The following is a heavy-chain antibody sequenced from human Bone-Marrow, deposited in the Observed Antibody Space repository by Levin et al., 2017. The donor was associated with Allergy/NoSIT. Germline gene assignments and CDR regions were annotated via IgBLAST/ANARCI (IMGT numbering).Heavy chain of an antibody. J-gene: IGHJ3*02. CDR3: AKGRIVGAITAAFDI. D-gene: IGHD1-26*01. CDR1: GFTFSSYA. V-gene: IGHV3-23*01. Sequence: GGSLRLSCAASGFTFSSYAMTWVRQAPGKGLECVSAISGSGGNTYYADSVKGRFTISRDNSKNTMYLQMNSLRAEDTAVYYCAKGRIVGAITAAFDIWGQGTVVTVSS. CDR2: ISGSGGNT.